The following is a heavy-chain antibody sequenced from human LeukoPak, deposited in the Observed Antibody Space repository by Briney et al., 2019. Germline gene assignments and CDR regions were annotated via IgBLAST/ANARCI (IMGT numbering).Heavy chain of an antibody. V-gene: IGHV1-18*01. CDR1: GYTFTSYG. CDR3: ARYNGYSLGGY. Sequence: ASLNVSCKASGYTFTSYGISWVRQAPGQGLEWMGWISGYTGNTNSAQKFQGRITMTTDTSTSTAYMELRSLRSDDTAVYYCARYNGYSLGGYWGQGTLVTVSS. J-gene: IGHJ4*02. D-gene: IGHD5-12*01. CDR2: ISGYTGNT.